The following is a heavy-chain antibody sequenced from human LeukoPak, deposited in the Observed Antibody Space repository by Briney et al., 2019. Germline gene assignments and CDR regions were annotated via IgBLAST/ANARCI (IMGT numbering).Heavy chain of an antibody. CDR2: IIPIFVIA. CDR1: GGTPTTDA. Sequence: SLKGSCKASGGTPTTDAISSGRQAPGHGLEWMGRIIPIFVIANYAQKFQGIVTITADKSTCTAYMELSSLRSEDTAVYYCAREGEYGDYVLDYWGQGTLVTVSS. D-gene: IGHD4-17*01. V-gene: IGHV1-69*04. CDR3: AREGEYGDYVLDY. J-gene: IGHJ4*02.